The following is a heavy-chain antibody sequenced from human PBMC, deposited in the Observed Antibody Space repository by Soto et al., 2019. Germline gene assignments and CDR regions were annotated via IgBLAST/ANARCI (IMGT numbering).Heavy chain of an antibody. CDR1: RYTFTTYG. CDR3: ARDRRYDNFWGSYRSDV. V-gene: IGHV1-18*01. D-gene: IGHD3-16*02. J-gene: IGHJ6*02. CDR2: ISTYNGDT. Sequence: QVQLVQSGDEVKKPGASVRVSCKAARYTFTTYGISWVRQAPGQGLEWLGWISTYNGDTKYAQHVQGRVTMTTDTSTSTAYMELRSLRSDDTAVYYCARDRRYDNFWGSYRSDVWGQGTTVTVSS.